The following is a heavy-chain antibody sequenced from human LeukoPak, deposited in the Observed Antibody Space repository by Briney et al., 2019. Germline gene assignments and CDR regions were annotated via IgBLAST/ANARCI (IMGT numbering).Heavy chain of an antibody. CDR2: VYYSGST. Sequence: SETLSLTCVVSGGSVSGYYWGWIRQPPGRGLEWIGYVYYSGSTNYNPSFKSRVTISVDTSKNKFSLKLSSVTAADTAVYYCARRGSPGDWFDPWGQGTLVTVSS. D-gene: IGHD3-10*01. V-gene: IGHV4-59*02. CDR1: GGSVSGYY. J-gene: IGHJ5*02. CDR3: ARRGSPGDWFDP.